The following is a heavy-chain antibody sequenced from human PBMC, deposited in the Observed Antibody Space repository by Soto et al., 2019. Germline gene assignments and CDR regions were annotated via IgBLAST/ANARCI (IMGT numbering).Heavy chain of an antibody. Sequence: ASVKVSWKGSGGRFSSYIHWVRQATGQGLEWMGMINPSGGSTSYAQKYQGRVSMTRDTSTSTVYMELSSLKSEDTAVYYCARASIMATILAFAIWGQGTVVTVSS. CDR3: ARASIMATILAFAI. D-gene: IGHD5-12*01. CDR1: GGRFSSY. CDR2: INPSGGST. J-gene: IGHJ3*02. V-gene: IGHV1-46*03.